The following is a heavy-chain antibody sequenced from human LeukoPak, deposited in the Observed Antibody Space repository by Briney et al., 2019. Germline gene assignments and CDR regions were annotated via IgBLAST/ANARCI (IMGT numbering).Heavy chain of an antibody. CDR1: GFTFSSYW. D-gene: IGHD3-3*01. V-gene: IGHV3-7*01. Sequence: GGSLRLSCAASGFTFSSYWMSWVRQAPGKGLEWVANIKQDGSDKYYVDSVKGRFTISRDNAKNSLYLQMNSLRAEDTAVYYCAREQGYDFWSGPLDWGQGTLVTVSS. J-gene: IGHJ4*02. CDR3: AREQGYDFWSGPLD. CDR2: IKQDGSDK.